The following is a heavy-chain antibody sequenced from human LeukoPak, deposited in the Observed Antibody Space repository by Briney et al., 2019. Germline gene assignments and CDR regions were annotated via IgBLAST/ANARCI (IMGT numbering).Heavy chain of an antibody. CDR2: ISGSGRST. D-gene: IGHD6-19*01. J-gene: IGHJ4*02. Sequence: AGGSLRLSCAASGFTFKSYAMSWVRQAPGKRLEWVSTISGSGRSTYYANSVKGRFTISRDNSKNTLNLQMNSLRAEDTAVYYCATLYSSGWYSTVGDYWGQGTLVTVSS. V-gene: IGHV3-23*01. CDR3: ATLYSSGWYSTVGDY. CDR1: GFTFKSYA.